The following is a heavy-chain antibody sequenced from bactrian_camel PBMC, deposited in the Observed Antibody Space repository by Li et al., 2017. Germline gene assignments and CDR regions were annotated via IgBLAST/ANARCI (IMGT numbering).Heavy chain of an antibody. CDR3: AEGRGSRGEHCYSLNY. V-gene: IGHV3S42*01. Sequence: PVESGGGSVQAGGSLRVSCVATFDSGYNYCRHGMSWYRQAPGKEREGVAAIHMRGHFTRYADSVSGRFTLAQDNAQKTLYLQMNRLQPEDTAMYYCAEGRGSRGEHCYSLNYWGQGTQVTVS. CDR2: IHMRGHFT. CDR1: GYNYCRHG. J-gene: IGHJ4*01. D-gene: IGHD6*01.